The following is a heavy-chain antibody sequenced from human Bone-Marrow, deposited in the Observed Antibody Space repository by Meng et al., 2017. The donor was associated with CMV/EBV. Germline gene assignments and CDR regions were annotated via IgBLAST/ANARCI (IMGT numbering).Heavy chain of an antibody. CDR1: GDSIRSPNW. D-gene: IGHD3-3*01. CDR3: ARNFGVYASGKYPMLDS. J-gene: IGHJ5*01. CDR2: IFHTGST. V-gene: IGHV4-4*02. Sequence: SGDSIRSPNWWRWVRQSPGRGLEWIGEIFHTGSTSYNPSLESRLTMSVDKSRNQFSLKLTSVTAADTAIYYCARNFGVYASGKYPMLDSWGQGTLVTVSS.